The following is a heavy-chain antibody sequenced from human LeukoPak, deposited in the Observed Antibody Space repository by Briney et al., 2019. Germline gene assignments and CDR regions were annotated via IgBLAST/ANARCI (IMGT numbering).Heavy chain of an antibody. V-gene: IGHV4-31*11. CDR2: IYYSGST. CDR3: ARDGPMIPWFDP. CDR1: GGSFSGYY. J-gene: IGHJ5*02. Sequence: SETLSLTCAVYGGSFSGYYWSWIRQHPGKGLEWIGYIYYSGSTYYNPSLKSRVTISVDTSKNQFSLKLSSVTAADTAVYYCARDGPMIPWFDPWGQGTLVTVSS. D-gene: IGHD3-22*01.